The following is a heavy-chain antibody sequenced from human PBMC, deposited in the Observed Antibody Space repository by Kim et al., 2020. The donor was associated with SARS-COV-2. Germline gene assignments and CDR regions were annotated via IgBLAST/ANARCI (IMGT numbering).Heavy chain of an antibody. Sequence: GGSLRLSCAASGFTFNNYAMTWVRQAPGKGLEWVSGITKSGGTTYNADSVKGRFTISRDDSKNTLYLQMNSLRAEDTAVYYCAKPSLQFDWNWYFDLWVRGPVVSVSS. CDR1: GFTFNNYA. D-gene: IGHD3-9*01. CDR2: ITKSGGTT. V-gene: IGHV3-23*01. J-gene: IGHJ2*01. CDR3: AKPSLQFDWNWYFDL.